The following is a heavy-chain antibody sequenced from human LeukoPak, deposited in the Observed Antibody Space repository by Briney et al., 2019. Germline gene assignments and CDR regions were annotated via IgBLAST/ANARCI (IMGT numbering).Heavy chain of an antibody. CDR3: ARYGDPDREGLLGKPYFDF. V-gene: IGHV3-23*01. D-gene: IGHD4-17*01. CDR2: VSGNGVYR. J-gene: IGHJ4*02. Sequence: MSWVLPAPEKGLQWVSTVSGNGVYRYYPDSVKGRFTISRDRSSNTVYLQVNSLSAEDTAVYYCARYGDPDREGLLGKPYFDFWGQGALVTVS.